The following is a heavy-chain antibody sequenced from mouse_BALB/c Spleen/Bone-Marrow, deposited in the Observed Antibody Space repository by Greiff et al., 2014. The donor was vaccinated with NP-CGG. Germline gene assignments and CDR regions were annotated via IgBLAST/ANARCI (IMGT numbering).Heavy chain of an antibody. Sequence: EVMLVESGGGLVQPGGFLKLSCAASGFTFSSYGMSWVRQTPDKRLELVATINSNGGSTYYPDSVKGRFTISRDNAKNTLYLQMSSLKSEDTAMYYCARDMITTRGFAYWGQGTLVTVSA. CDR1: GFTFSSYG. D-gene: IGHD2-4*01. J-gene: IGHJ3*01. V-gene: IGHV5-6-3*01. CDR3: ARDMITTRGFAY. CDR2: INSNGGST.